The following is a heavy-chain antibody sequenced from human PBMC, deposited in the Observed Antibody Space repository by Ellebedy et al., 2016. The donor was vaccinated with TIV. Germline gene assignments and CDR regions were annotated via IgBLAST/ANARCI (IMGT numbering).Heavy chain of an antibody. V-gene: IGHV1-2*02. J-gene: IGHJ4*02. Sequence: AASVKVSCKASGYTFTGYYMHWVRQAPGQGLEWMGWINPNSGGTNYAQKFQGRVTMTRDTSISTAYMELSRLRSDDTAVYYCARDEDTGAPGDYWGQGTLVTVSS. CDR3: ARDEDTGAPGDY. CDR2: INPNSGGT. CDR1: GYTFTGYY. D-gene: IGHD5-18*01.